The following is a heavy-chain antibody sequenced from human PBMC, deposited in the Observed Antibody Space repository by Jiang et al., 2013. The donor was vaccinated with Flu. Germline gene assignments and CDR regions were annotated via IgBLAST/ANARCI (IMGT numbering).Heavy chain of an antibody. CDR2: IYYSGST. Sequence: GSGLVKPSETLSLTCTVSGGSISSYYWSWIRQPPGKGLEWIGYIYYSGSTNYNPSLKSRVTISVDTSKNQFSLKLSSVTAADTAVYYCARVRATNYWYFDLWGRGTLVTVSS. D-gene: IGHD1-26*01. J-gene: IGHJ2*01. V-gene: IGHV4-59*08. CDR1: GGSISSYY. CDR3: ARVRATNYWYFDL.